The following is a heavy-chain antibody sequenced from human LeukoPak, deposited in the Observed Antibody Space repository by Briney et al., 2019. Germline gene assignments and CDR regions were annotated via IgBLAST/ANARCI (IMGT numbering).Heavy chain of an antibody. CDR1: GGSISSYY. V-gene: IGHV4-59*01. J-gene: IGHJ4*02. Sequence: SETLSLTCTVSGGSISSYYWSWIRQPPGKGLEWIGYIYYSGGTDYNPSLKSRVTISLDTSKNQFSLKLSSVTAADTAVYYCARGGSSWYGVAYFDYWGQGTLVTVSS. CDR3: ARGGSSWYGVAYFDY. D-gene: IGHD6-13*01. CDR2: IYYSGGT.